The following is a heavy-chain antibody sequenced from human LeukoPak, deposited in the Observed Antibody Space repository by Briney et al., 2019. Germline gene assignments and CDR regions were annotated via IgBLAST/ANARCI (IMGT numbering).Heavy chain of an antibody. CDR2: INHSGST. J-gene: IGHJ6*02. Sequence: SETLSLTCAVYGGSFSGYYWSWIHQPPGKGLEWIGEINHSGSTNYNPSLKSRVTISVDTSKNQFSLKLSSVTAADTAVYYCARVGRDYYGSGSYYYYYYGMDVWGQGTTVTVSS. V-gene: IGHV4-34*01. D-gene: IGHD3-10*01. CDR3: ARVGRDYYGSGSYYYYYYGMDV. CDR1: GGSFSGYY.